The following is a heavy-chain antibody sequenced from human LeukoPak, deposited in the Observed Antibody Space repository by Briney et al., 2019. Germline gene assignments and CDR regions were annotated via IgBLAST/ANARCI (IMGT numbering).Heavy chain of an antibody. J-gene: IGHJ5*02. CDR2: ISSSGSTI. CDR3: ARDGIGVAGPNWFDP. D-gene: IGHD6-19*01. CDR1: GFTFSSYE. V-gene: IGHV3-48*03. Sequence: GGSLRLSCAAPGFTFSSYEMNSVRQAPGKGLEWVSYISSSGSTIYYADSVKGRIPISRDNAKNTLYLQMNSLRAEDTAVYYRARDGIGVAGPNWFDPWGQGTPGTVSP.